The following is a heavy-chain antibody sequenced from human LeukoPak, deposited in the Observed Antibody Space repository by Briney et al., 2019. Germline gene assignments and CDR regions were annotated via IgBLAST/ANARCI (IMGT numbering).Heavy chain of an antibody. V-gene: IGHV1-2*02. CDR2: INPNSGGT. D-gene: IGHD2-2*01. CDR3: ARELGYCSSTSCFGDYYYYYGMDV. CDR1: GYTLTGYY. J-gene: IGHJ6*02. Sequence: GASVKVSCKASGYTLTGYYMHWVRQAPGQGLEWMGWINPNSGGTNYAQQFQGRVTMTRDTSISTAYMELSRLRSDDTAVYYCARELGYCSSTSCFGDYYYYYGMDVWGQGTTVTVSS.